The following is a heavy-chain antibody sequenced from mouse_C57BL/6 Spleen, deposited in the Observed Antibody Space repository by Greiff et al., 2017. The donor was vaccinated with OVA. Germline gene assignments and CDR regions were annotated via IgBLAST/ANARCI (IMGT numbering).Heavy chain of an antibody. Sequence: EVQGVESGGDLVKPGGSLKLSCAASGFTFSSYGMSWVRQTPDKRLEWVATISSGGSYTYYPDSVKGRFTISRDNAKNTLYLQMSSLKSEDTAMYYCARQLRDYFDYWGQGTTLTVSS. V-gene: IGHV5-6*01. CDR1: GFTFSSYG. CDR2: ISSGGSYT. J-gene: IGHJ2*01. CDR3: ARQLRDYFDY. D-gene: IGHD1-1*01.